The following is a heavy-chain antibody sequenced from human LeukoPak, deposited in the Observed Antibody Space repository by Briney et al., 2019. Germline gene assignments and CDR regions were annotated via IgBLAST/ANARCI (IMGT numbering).Heavy chain of an antibody. CDR3: AREGYYGSGSPPSLYFDY. V-gene: IGHV3-30-3*01. J-gene: IGHJ4*02. Sequence: GGSLRLSCAASGFTFRNYVIHWVRQAPGKGLEWVAVTSSDLNVKLYADAVKGRFTISRDNSTSTLYLQMNSLRPEDTAIYYCAREGYYGSGSPPSLYFDYWGQGTLVTVSS. CDR2: TSSDLNVK. CDR1: GFTFRNYV. D-gene: IGHD3-10*01.